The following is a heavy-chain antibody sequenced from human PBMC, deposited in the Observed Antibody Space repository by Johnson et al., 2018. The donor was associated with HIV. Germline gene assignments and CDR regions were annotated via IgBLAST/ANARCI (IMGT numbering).Heavy chain of an antibody. J-gene: IGHJ3*02. D-gene: IGHD6-6*01. CDR1: GFTFSSYA. CDR3: ASGPTPGVAARGAARSFDAFDI. V-gene: IGHV3-30*04. CDR2: ISYDGSNK. Sequence: QVQLVESGGGVVQPGRSLRLSCAASGFTFSSYAMHWVRQAPGKGLEWVAVISYDGSNKYYADSVKGRFTISRDNSKNTLYLQMNSLRAEDTAVYYCASGPTPGVAARGAARSFDAFDIWGQGTMVTVSS.